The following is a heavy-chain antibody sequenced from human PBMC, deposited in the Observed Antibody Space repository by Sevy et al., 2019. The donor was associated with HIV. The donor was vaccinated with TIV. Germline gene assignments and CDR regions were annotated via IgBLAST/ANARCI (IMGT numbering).Heavy chain of an antibody. CDR3: ARGEAGCSGGSCYSARAPFDI. J-gene: IGHJ3*02. D-gene: IGHD2-15*01. Sequence: GGSLRLSCAASGFTISRYSMNWVRQAPGKGLEWVSYISSSSSTLYYADSVKGRFTISRDNAKNSLYLQMNSLRDEHTAVYYCARGEAGCSGGSCYSARAPFDIWGQGTMVTVSS. V-gene: IGHV3-48*02. CDR2: ISSSSSTL. CDR1: GFTISRYS.